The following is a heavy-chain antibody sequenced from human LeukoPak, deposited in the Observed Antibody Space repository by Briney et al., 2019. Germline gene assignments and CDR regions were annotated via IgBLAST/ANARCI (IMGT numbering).Heavy chain of an antibody. CDR1: GFPVSSNS. V-gene: IGHV3-53*01. CDR3: ARRAGEYSHPYDC. CDR2: IYSGGNT. D-gene: IGHD4-17*01. J-gene: IGHJ4*02. Sequence: PGGSLRLSCTVSGFPVSSNSMSWVRQAPGKGLEWVSFIYSGGNTHYSDSVKGRFTISRDNSKNTLYLQMNSLRADDTAVYYCARRAGEYSHPYDCWGQGTPVTVSS.